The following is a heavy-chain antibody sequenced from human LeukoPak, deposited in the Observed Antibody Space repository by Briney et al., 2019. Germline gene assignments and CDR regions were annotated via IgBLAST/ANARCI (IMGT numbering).Heavy chain of an antibody. CDR3: AKVDRPLRYFDWSYDY. CDR2: ISWNSGSI. Sequence: GGSLRLSCAASGFTFDDYAMHWVRQAPGKGLEWVSGISWNSGSIGYADSVKGRFTISRDNAKNSLYLQMNSLRAEDTALYYCAKVDRPLRYFDWSYDYWGQGTLVTVSS. D-gene: IGHD3-9*01. V-gene: IGHV3-9*01. CDR1: GFTFDDYA. J-gene: IGHJ4*02.